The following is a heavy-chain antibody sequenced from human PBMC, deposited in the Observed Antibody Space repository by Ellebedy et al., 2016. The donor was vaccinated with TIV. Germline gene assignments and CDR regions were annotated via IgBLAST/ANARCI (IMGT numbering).Heavy chain of an antibody. V-gene: IGHV1-18*04. CDR2: ISAYNGNT. J-gene: IGHJ5*02. Sequence: ASVKVSCKASGYTFTSYGISWVRQAPGQGLEWMGWISAYNGNTNYAQKLQGRVTMTTDTSTSTAYMELRSLRSEDTAVYYCARAGSSGSYLIGNWFDPWGQGTLVTVSS. CDR1: GYTFTSYG. D-gene: IGHD1-26*01. CDR3: ARAGSSGSYLIGNWFDP.